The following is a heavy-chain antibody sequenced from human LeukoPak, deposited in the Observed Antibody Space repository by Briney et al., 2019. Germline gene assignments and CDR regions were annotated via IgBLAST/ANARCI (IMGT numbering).Heavy chain of an antibody. Sequence: KASETLSLTCTVSGGSISSYYWSWIRQPAGKGLEWIGRIYTSGSTNYNPSLKSRVTMSVDTSKNQFSLKLSSVTAADTAVYYCARPRSGSTSWDAFDIWGQGTMVTVSS. CDR3: ARPRSGSTSWDAFDI. CDR2: IYTSGST. D-gene: IGHD2-2*01. V-gene: IGHV4-4*07. J-gene: IGHJ3*02. CDR1: GGSISSYY.